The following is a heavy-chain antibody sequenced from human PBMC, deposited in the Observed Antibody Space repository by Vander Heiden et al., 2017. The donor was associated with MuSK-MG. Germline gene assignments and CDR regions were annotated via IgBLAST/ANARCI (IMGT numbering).Heavy chain of an antibody. CDR3: AKDPNPYYGDYGFFDY. D-gene: IGHD4-17*01. CDR1: GFTFSSSG. Sequence: QVQLVESGGGVVQPGRSLRLSCAASGFTFSSSGMHWVRQSPGKGLEWVAVISYDGSNKYYADSVKGRFTISRDNSQNTLYLQMNSLRAGDTAVYYCAKDPNPYYGDYGFFDYWGQGTLVTVSS. CDR2: ISYDGSNK. J-gene: IGHJ4*02. V-gene: IGHV3-30*18.